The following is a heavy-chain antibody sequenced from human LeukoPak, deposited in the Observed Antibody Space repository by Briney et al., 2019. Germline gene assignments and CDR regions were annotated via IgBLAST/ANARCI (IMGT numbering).Heavy chain of an antibody. CDR2: IRSRDSTT. D-gene: IGHD3-22*01. CDR3: AKRADSSAHSFDY. Sequence: GGSLRLSCAVCGFSFSIYGMKQARHAPGKGLEWLSYIRSRDSTTYYADSVKGRFTISRDNAKNSLYLQMDSLRVEDMAVYYCAKRADSSAHSFDYWGQGTLVNVSS. CDR1: GFSFSIYG. J-gene: IGHJ4*02. V-gene: IGHV3-48*04.